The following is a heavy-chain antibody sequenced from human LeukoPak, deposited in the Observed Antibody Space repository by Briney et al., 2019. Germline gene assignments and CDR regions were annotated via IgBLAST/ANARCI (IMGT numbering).Heavy chain of an antibody. Sequence: GGSLRLSCVASGFTFSRYWMHWVRQAPGKGLVWVSRINSDGSSITYADSVKGRFTISRDNAKNTLYLQMTSLRVEDTAVYYGVRGSGVADYWGQGALVTVSS. J-gene: IGHJ4*02. V-gene: IGHV3-74*03. CDR3: VRGSGVADY. CDR2: INSDGSSI. CDR1: GFTFSRYW. D-gene: IGHD7-27*01.